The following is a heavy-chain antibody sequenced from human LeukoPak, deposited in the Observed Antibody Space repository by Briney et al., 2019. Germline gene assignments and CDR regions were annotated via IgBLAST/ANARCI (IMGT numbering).Heavy chain of an antibody. CDR1: GGSITSISHH. D-gene: IGHD1-1*01. J-gene: IGHJ4*02. CDR3: ARKTTGTAYVDY. Sequence: SETLSLTCTVSGGSITSISHHWGWIRQPPGKGLEWIGEINHSGSTNYNPSLKSRVTISVDTSKNQFSLKLSSVTAADTAVYYCARKTTGTAYVDYWGQGTLVAVSS. V-gene: IGHV4-39*07. CDR2: INHSGST.